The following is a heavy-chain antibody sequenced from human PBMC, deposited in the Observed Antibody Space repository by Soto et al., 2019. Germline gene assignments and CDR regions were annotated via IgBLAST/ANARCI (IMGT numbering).Heavy chain of an antibody. CDR1: GSTFTSYG. CDR2: ISPYIGNA. Sequence: ASVKVSCKASGSTFTSYGISWVRQAPGQGLEWMGWISPYIGNANYAQKFQGRVTITADESTSTAYMELSSLRSEDTAVYYCARDTALGYCSGGSCYSMGGWFDPWGQGTLVTVSS. D-gene: IGHD2-15*01. V-gene: IGHV1-18*01. CDR3: ARDTALGYCSGGSCYSMGGWFDP. J-gene: IGHJ5*02.